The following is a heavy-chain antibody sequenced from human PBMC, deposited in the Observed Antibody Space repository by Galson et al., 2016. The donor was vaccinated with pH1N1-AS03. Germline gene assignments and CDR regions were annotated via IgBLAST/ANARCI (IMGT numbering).Heavy chain of an antibody. D-gene: IGHD6-19*01. CDR2: ISWNGGSR. CDR1: GFTFDDYDDYA. J-gene: IGHJ4*02. CDR3: AAAQGAWLVGRMLY. Sequence: SLRLSCAASGFTFDDYDDYAMHWVRQVPGKGLEWVSGISWNGGSRGYADSVRGRFTISRDNARNTLDPQMNSLKTEDTAFYYCAAAQGAWLVGRMLYWGQATLVTVSS. V-gene: IGHV3-9*01.